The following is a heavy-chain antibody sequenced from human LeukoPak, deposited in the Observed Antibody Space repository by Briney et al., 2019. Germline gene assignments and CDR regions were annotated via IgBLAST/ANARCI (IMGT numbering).Heavy chain of an antibody. Sequence: PGGSLRLSCAASGFTFSSYGLYWVRQLPGKGLEWVAFVRYDGSNKYYADSVKGRFTISRANSKNTLSLQMKSLRAEDTAVYYCAKDRQYYDSSRSVDHWDQGTLVTVSS. CDR3: AKDRQYYDSSRSVDH. CDR1: GFTFSSYG. J-gene: IGHJ5*02. D-gene: IGHD3-22*01. V-gene: IGHV3-30*02. CDR2: VRYDGSNK.